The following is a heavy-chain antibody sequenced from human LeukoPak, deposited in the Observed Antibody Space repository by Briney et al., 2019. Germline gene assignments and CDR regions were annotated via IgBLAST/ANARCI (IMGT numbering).Heavy chain of an antibody. CDR1: GFTVSSNY. D-gene: IGHD4-17*01. J-gene: IGHJ4*02. V-gene: IGHV3-66*02. Sequence: GGSLRLSCAASGFTVSSNYMSWVRQAPGKGLEWVSVIYSGGSTYYADSVKGRFTISRDNSKNTLCLQMNSLRAEDTAVYYCAKEIWPTVTTPGHTHFDYWGQGTLVTVSS. CDR2: IYSGGST. CDR3: AKEIWPTVTTPGHTHFDY.